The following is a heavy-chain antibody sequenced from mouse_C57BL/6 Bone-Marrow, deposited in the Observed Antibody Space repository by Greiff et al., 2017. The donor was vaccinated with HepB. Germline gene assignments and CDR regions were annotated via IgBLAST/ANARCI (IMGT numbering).Heavy chain of an antibody. Sequence: VQLQQPGAELVKPGASVKMSCKASGYTFTSYWITWVKQRPGQGLEWIGDIYPGSGSTNYNEKFKSKATLTVDTSSSTAYMQLSSLTSEDSAVYYCARQLRVREAWFAYWGQGTRVTVSA. J-gene: IGHJ3*01. CDR3: ARQLRVREAWFAY. V-gene: IGHV1-55*01. D-gene: IGHD3-2*02. CDR2: IYPGSGST. CDR1: GYTFTSYW.